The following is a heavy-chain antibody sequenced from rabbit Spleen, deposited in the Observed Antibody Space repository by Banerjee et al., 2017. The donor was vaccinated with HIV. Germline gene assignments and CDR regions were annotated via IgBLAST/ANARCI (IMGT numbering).Heavy chain of an antibody. CDR1: GFTISSSYY. Sequence: QSLEESGGDLVKPGASLTLTCTASGFTISSSYYMCWVRQAPGKGLEWIACIDTGSSGFTYFASWAKGRFTISKPSSTTVTLQMTSLTAADTATYFCARDTSSSFSSYGMDLWGQGTLVTVS. J-gene: IGHJ6*01. CDR2: IDTGSSGFT. CDR3: ARDTSSSFSSYGMDL. D-gene: IGHD1-1*01. V-gene: IGHV1S40*01.